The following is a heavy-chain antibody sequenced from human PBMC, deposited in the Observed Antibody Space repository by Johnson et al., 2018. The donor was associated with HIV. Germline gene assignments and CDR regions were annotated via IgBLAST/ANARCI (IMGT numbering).Heavy chain of an antibody. J-gene: IGHJ3*02. CDR1: GFTFDDYA. Sequence: VQLVESGGGLVRPGRSLRLSCAASGFTFDDYAMHWVRQAPGKGLEWVAGICCDGGNKGYADSVKGRITISRDNAKNLLYLQMNSLRAEDTAVYYCAREGYSSVWQVERGDAFDIWGRGTMVTVSS. D-gene: IGHD6-19*01. CDR2: ICCDGGNK. V-gene: IGHV3-9*01. CDR3: AREGYSSVWQVERGDAFDI.